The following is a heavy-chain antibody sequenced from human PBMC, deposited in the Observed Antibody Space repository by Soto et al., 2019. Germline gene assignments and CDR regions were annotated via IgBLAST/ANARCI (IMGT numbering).Heavy chain of an antibody. CDR3: AKDSLLLWFAPFDD. Sequence: PGGSLRLSCAASGFTFSSYAMHWVRQAPGKGLEWVAVISYDGSNKYYADSVKGRFTISRDNSKNTLYLQMNSLRAEDTAVYYCAKDSLLLWFAPFDDWGQGTVVTVSS. D-gene: IGHD3-10*01. J-gene: IGHJ4*02. V-gene: IGHV3-30-3*01. CDR2: ISYDGSNK. CDR1: GFTFSSYA.